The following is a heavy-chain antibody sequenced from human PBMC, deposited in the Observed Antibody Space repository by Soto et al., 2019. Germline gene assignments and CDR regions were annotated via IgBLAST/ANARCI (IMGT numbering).Heavy chain of an antibody. CDR3: AILHFDWLSR. D-gene: IGHD3-3*02. Sequence: SETLSLTCAVYGGSFSGYYWSWIRQPPGKGLEWIGEINHSGSTNYNPSLKSRVTISVDTSKNQFSLKLSSVTAADTAVYYCAILHFDWLSRWGQGTLVTVSS. V-gene: IGHV4-34*01. CDR2: INHSGST. CDR1: GGSFSGYY. J-gene: IGHJ5*02.